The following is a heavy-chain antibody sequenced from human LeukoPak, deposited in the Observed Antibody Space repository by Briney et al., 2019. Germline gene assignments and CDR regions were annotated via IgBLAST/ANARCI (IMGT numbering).Heavy chain of an antibody. V-gene: IGHV3-21*01. CDR3: ARGKYSSGWFDY. Sequence: PGGSLRLSCAASGFTFDDYGMSWVRQAPGKGLEWVSSITTSSTYISYADSVKGRFTISRDNAKNSLYLQMNSLRAEDTAVYYCARGKYSSGWFDYWGQGTLVTVSS. CDR1: GFTFDDYG. D-gene: IGHD6-19*01. J-gene: IGHJ4*02. CDR2: ITTSSTYI.